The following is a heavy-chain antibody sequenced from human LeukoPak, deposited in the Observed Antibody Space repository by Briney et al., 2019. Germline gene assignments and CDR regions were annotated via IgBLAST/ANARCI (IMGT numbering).Heavy chain of an antibody. V-gene: IGHV3-66*01. CDR3: ARAYYSSSWSLYYYYGMDV. CDR2: IYSGGST. D-gene: IGHD6-13*01. J-gene: IGHJ6*02. CDR1: GFTVSSNY. Sequence: GKSLRLSCAASGFTVSSNYMSWVRQAPGKGLEWVSVIYSGGSTYYADSVKGRFTISRDNSKNTLYLQMNSLRAEDTAVYYCARAYYSSSWSLYYYYGMDVWGQGTTVTVSS.